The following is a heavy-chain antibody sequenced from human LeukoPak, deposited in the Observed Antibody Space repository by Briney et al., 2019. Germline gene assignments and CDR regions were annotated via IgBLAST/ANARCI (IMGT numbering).Heavy chain of an antibody. CDR2: LSAYNGNT. CDR3: ARDFHGDFDY. V-gene: IGHV1-18*01. D-gene: IGHD4-17*01. Sequence: ASVKVSCETSGYLFNTYVISWVRQAPGQGLEWMGWLSAYNGNTNYAQKLQGRVTMTTDTSTSTAYMELRSLRSADTAVYYCARDFHGDFDYWGQGTLVTVSS. J-gene: IGHJ4*02. CDR1: GYLFNTYV.